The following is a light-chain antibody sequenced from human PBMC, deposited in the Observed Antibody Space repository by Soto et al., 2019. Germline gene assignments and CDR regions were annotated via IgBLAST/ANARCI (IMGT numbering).Light chain of an antibody. CDR1: QSVSSSY. V-gene: IGKV3-20*01. Sequence: EIVLTQSPGTLSLSPGERATLSCRASQSVSSSYLAWYQQKPGQAPRLRIYGASSRATGIPDRFSGSGSGTDFTLTISRLEPEDFAVYYCQQYGSSPPPFGGGTKVEIK. CDR3: QQYGSSPPP. CDR2: GAS. J-gene: IGKJ4*01.